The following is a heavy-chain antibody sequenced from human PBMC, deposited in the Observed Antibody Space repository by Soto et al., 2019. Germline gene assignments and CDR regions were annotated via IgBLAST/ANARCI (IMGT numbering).Heavy chain of an antibody. J-gene: IGHJ4*02. V-gene: IGHV1-18*04. CDR2: ISAYNGNT. CDR3: ARDRPLFYDSSGRAFDY. CDR1: GYTFTSYG. D-gene: IGHD3-22*01. Sequence: GASVKVSCKASGYTFTSYGISWVRQAPGQGLEWMGWISAYNGNTNCAQKLRGRVTMTTDTSTSTAYMELRSLRSDDTAVYYCARDRPLFYDSSGRAFDYWGQGTLVTVSS.